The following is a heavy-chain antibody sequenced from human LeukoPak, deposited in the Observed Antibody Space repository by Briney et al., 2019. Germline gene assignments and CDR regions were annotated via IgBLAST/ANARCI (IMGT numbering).Heavy chain of an antibody. D-gene: IGHD4/OR15-4a*01. CDR2: INYSGST. J-gene: IGHJ4*02. V-gene: IGHV4-59*08. Sequence: SETLSLTCTVSSASISTYHWTWIRQPPEKGLEWIGYINYSGSTNYNPSLKSRVTISIDTSKNQFSLKLTSVTAADTAVYYCARGRLWTWDYWGQGALVTVSS. CDR3: ARGRLWTWDY. CDR1: SASISTYH.